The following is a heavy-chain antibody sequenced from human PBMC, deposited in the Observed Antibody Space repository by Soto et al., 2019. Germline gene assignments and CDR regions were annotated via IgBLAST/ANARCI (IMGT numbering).Heavy chain of an antibody. V-gene: IGHV3-30*18. D-gene: IGHD2-15*01. CDR2: VSFDGSDK. CDR3: AKVGCSGCSCFSGVAGFLEY. Sequence: QVQLVESGGGVVQPGRSLRLSCAASGFTFSSYGIHWVRQAPGKGLEWVSVVSFDGSDKHYADSVRGRFTVSRDNSKNTVFLQMNTLRTEDTALYYCAKVGCSGCSCFSGVAGFLEYWGQGTLVTVSS. CDR1: GFTFSSYG. J-gene: IGHJ4*02.